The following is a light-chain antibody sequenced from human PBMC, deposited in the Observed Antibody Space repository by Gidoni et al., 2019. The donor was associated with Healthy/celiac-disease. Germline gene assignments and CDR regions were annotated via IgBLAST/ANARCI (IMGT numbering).Light chain of an antibody. CDR1: QSVSSSY. Sequence: EIVLTQSPGTLSLSPGERATLSCRASQSVSSSYLAWYQQKPGQDPRLLIYGASSRATGIPDRFSGSGXGTDFTLTISRLEPEDFAVYYCQQYGXXPXTFGGGTKVEIK. V-gene: IGKV3-20*01. J-gene: IGKJ4*01. CDR3: QQYGXXPXT. CDR2: GAS.